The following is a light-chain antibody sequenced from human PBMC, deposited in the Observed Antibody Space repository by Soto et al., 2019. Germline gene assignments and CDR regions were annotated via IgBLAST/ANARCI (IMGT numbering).Light chain of an antibody. CDR3: QQYNSYSLT. V-gene: IGKV1-33*01. J-gene: IGKJ4*01. Sequence: DTQMTQSPSSLSASVGDRVAITCQASRDITDYLNWYQQKPGKAPKLLIYDASKLETGVPSRFSGSGSGTEFTLTISSLQPDDFATYYCQQYNSYSLTFGGGTKVDIK. CDR1: RDITDY. CDR2: DAS.